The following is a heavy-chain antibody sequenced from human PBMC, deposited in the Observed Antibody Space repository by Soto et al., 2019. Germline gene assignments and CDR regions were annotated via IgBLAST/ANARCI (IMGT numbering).Heavy chain of an antibody. V-gene: IGHV3-74*01. J-gene: IGHJ4*02. Sequence: EVQLVDSGGGLVQPGGSLRLSCAGSGFTFSNYWMHWVRQAPGKGLEWVSRIDHDGTTDYADSVRGRFTISRDNAENTLYLQMNRLRPEDTAVYYCVSDSHGDYWGQGTLVTVSS. CDR1: GFTFSNYW. CDR2: IDHDGTT. CDR3: VSDSHGDY.